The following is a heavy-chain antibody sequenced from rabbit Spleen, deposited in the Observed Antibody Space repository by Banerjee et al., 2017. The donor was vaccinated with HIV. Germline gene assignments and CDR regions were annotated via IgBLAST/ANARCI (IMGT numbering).Heavy chain of an antibody. CDR3: ARDTGSSFSSYGMDL. Sequence: QSLEESGGDLVKPGASLTLTCTASGFSFSSSDYMCWVRQAPGKGLEWISCIACSSSAFTYSATWAKGRFTCSKTSSTTVTLQMTSLTVADTATYFCARDTGSSFSSYGMDLWGPGTLVAVS. CDR1: GFSFSSSDY. CDR2: IACSSSAFT. V-gene: IGHV1S40*01. J-gene: IGHJ6*01. D-gene: IGHD8-1*01.